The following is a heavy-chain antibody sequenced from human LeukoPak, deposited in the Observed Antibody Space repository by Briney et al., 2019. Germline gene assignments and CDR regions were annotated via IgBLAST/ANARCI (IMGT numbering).Heavy chain of an antibody. CDR2: IYSGGST. J-gene: IGHJ4*02. CDR1: GFTVSSNY. CDR3: ARDNFDY. V-gene: IGHV3-66*01. Sequence: GGSLRLSCAASGFTVSSNYMSWVRQAPGKGLEWASVIYSGGSTYYADSVKGRFTISRDNSKNSLYLQMNSLRAEDTAVYYCARDNFDYWGQGTLVTVSS.